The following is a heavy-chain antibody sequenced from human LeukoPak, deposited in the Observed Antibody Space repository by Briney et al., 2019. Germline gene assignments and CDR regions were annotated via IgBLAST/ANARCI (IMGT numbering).Heavy chain of an antibody. J-gene: IGHJ5*02. D-gene: IGHD3-3*01. CDR3: ARDAPYRVDWFDP. CDR1: GGTFSSYA. CDR2: ISAYNGNT. V-gene: IGHV1-18*01. Sequence: ASVKVSCKASGGTFSSYAISWVRQAPGQGLEWMGWISAYNGNTNYAQKLQGRVTMTTDTSTSTAYMELRSLRSDDTAVYYCARDAPYRVDWFDPWGQGTLVTVSS.